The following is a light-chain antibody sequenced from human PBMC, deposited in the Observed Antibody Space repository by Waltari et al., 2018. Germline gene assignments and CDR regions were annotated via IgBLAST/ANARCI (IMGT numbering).Light chain of an antibody. CDR3: CSYTGTYTHWV. J-gene: IGLJ3*02. Sequence: QSALTQPRSVSGSPGQSVTISCTGTSNDVGAYNYVSWHQQHPGKAPKLLIYDVSKRPSGVPDRFSASKSCNTASLTISGLQAEDEADYYCCSYTGTYTHWVFGGGTKLTVL. CDR1: SNDVGAYNY. V-gene: IGLV2-11*01. CDR2: DVS.